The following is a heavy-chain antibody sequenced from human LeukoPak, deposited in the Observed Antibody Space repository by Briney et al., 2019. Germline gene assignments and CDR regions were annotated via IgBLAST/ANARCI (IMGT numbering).Heavy chain of an antibody. CDR1: DDSITMYY. CDR2: VDHTGST. J-gene: IGHJ6*03. CDR3: ARGRVSSSTWYSTYYYYFYMDV. V-gene: IGHV4-59*01. Sequence: SETLSLTCTVSDDSITMYYWTWIRQPPGKGLEWIGYVDHTGSTKFNPSLNGRVSISRDTSNNFFSLRLRSVTAADTALYFCARGRVSSSTWYSTYYYYFYMDVWGKGTTVTVSS. D-gene: IGHD1-1*01.